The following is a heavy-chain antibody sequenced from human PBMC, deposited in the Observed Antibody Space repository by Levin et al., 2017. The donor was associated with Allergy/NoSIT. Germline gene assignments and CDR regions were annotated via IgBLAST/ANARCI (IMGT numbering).Heavy chain of an antibody. D-gene: IGHD6-13*01. CDR2: FYHSGST. CDR3: ARHSQAYSSSWLDY. V-gene: IGHV4-39*01. Sequence: SETLSLTCTVSGGSISSSSYYWGWIRQPPGKGLEWIATFYHSGSTYYNPSLKSRVTVSVDTSKNQFSLNLSSVTAADTAVYYCARHSQAYSSSWLDYWGQGTLVTVSS. CDR1: GGSISSSSYY. J-gene: IGHJ4*02.